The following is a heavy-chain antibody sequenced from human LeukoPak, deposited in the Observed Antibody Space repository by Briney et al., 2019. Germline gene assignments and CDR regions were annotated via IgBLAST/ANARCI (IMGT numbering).Heavy chain of an antibody. CDR3: ARGYSSGWSMNYYYMDV. CDR1: GYTFTSYD. V-gene: IGHV1-8*01. J-gene: IGHJ6*03. CDR2: MNPNSGNT. D-gene: IGHD6-19*01. Sequence: ASVKVSCKASGYTFTSYDINWVRQATGQGLEWMGWMNPNSGNTGYAQKFQGRVTMTRNTSISTAYMELSSLRSEDTAVYYCARGYSSGWSMNYYYMDVWGKGTTVTISS.